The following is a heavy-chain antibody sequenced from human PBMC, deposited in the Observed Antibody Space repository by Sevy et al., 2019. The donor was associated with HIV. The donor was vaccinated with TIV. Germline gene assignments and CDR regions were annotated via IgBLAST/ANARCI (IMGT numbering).Heavy chain of an antibody. D-gene: IGHD1-20*01. CDR1: GFTFSSYG. V-gene: IGHV3-7*01. Sequence: GESLKISCAASGFTFSSYGMHWVRQAPGKGLEWVANIKQDGSEKYYVDSVKGRFTISRDNARNSVYLQMNSLRAEDTGVYYCARDLTAPYYYYGMDVWGQGTMVTVSS. CDR2: IKQDGSEK. CDR3: ARDLTAPYYYYGMDV. J-gene: IGHJ6*02.